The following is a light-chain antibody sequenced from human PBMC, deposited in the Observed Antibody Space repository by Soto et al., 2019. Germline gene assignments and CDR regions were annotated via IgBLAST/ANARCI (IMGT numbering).Light chain of an antibody. J-gene: IGLJ1*01. V-gene: IGLV2-11*01. CDR3: CSYAGTYTGV. CDR1: SSDVGRYSY. CDR2: DVS. Sequence: QSVLTQPRSVSGSPGQSVSISCTGTSSDVGRYSYVSWYQQHPGKAPKLTIYDVSERPSGVPDRFSGSKSGNTASLTISGLQAEDEADYYCCSYAGTYTGVFGTGTKVTVL.